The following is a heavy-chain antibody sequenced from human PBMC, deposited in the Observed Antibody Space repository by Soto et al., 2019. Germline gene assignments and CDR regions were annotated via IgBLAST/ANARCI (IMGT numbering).Heavy chain of an antibody. CDR3: ARPAWGRPYDYYGMDV. CDR1: GYSFTSYW. D-gene: IGHD7-27*01. Sequence: GESLKISCNGSGYSFTSYWIGWVRQMPGKGLEWMGIIYPGDSDTGYSPSFQGQVTISADKSISTAYLQWSSLKASDTAMYYCARPAWGRPYDYYGMDVWGQGTTVTVSS. V-gene: IGHV5-51*01. CDR2: IYPGDSDT. J-gene: IGHJ6*02.